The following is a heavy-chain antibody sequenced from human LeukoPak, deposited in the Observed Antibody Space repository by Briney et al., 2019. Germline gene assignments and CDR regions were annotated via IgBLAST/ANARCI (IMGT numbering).Heavy chain of an antibody. CDR3: ASPGPSPYSSSWLFDY. CDR2: IYYSGST. J-gene: IGHJ4*02. CDR1: GGSISSYY. Sequence: SETLSLTCTVSGGSISSYYWSWIRQPPGKGLEWIGYIYYSGSTYYNPSLKSRVTISVDTSKNQFSLKLSSVTAADTAVYYCASPGPSPYSSSWLFDYWGQGTLVTVSS. V-gene: IGHV4-59*04. D-gene: IGHD6-13*01.